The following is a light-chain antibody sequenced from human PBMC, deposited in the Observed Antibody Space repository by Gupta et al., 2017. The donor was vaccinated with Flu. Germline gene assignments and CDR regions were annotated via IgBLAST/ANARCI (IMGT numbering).Light chain of an antibody. V-gene: IGLV3-25*02. J-gene: IGLJ2*01. CDR2: QDA. CDR1: ALAKQY. CDR3: QSADSSSPYVI. Sequence: YGLTQPPSVSVSPGQTARITCSGDALAKQYGHWYQQKPGQAPLLLIFQDAERPSGIPERFSGSSSGATITLTISGVQAEDEADYYCQSADSSSPYVIFGGGTKLTVL.